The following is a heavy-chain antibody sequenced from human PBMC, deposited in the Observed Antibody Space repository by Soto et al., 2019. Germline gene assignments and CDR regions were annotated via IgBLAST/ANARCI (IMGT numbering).Heavy chain of an antibody. CDR2: ITGGNGNT. V-gene: IGHV1-3*01. CDR1: GYTFTTYA. D-gene: IGHD6-19*01. Sequence: ASVKVSCKASGYTFTTYAIHWVRQAPGQRLEWMGWITGGNGNTRYSQKFQGRVTITRDTSASIAYMELSGLRSEDTAVYYCARGVTEAGSTFDHRGQGTLVPGSS. CDR3: ARGVTEAGSTFDH. J-gene: IGHJ4*02.